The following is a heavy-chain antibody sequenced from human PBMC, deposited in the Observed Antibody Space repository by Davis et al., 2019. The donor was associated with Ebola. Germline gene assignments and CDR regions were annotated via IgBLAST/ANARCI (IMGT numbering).Heavy chain of an antibody. CDR1: GGSISSSNW. J-gene: IGHJ6*02. V-gene: IGHV4-4*02. D-gene: IGHD2-15*01. CDR2: IYHSGST. CDR3: ARGTVVVVAATLYYYYGMDV. Sequence: SETLSLTCAVSGGSISSSNWWRWVRQPPGQGLEWIGEIYHSGSTNYNPSLKSRVTISVDTSKNQYSLKLSSVTAADTAVYYCARGTVVVVAATLYYYYGMDVWGQGTTVTVSS.